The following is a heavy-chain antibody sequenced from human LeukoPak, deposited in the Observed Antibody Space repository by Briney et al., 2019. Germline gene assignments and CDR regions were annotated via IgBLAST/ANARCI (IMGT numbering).Heavy chain of an antibody. J-gene: IGHJ4*02. Sequence: PGGSLRLSCAASGFTVSSNYMSWVRQAPGKGLEWVSVIYSGDTYYADSVKGRFTISRDNSKNTLYLQMNSLRAEDTAVYYCARGGNSYSYFDYWGQGTLVTVSS. CDR3: ARGGNSYSYFDY. D-gene: IGHD5-18*01. CDR2: IYSGDT. CDR1: GFTVSSNY. V-gene: IGHV3-53*01.